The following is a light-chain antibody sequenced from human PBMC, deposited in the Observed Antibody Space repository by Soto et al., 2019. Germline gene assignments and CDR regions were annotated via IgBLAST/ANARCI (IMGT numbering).Light chain of an antibody. CDR1: ISDVGSYDL. V-gene: IGLV2-23*01. Sequence: QSVLTQPASVSGSPGQSITISCTGTISDVGSYDLVSWYQQHPGKAPKLMIYEGSKRPSGVSSRFSGSKSGNTASLTISGLQAEDEADYYCCSYAGRSTSWVFGGGTQLTVL. J-gene: IGLJ3*02. CDR3: CSYAGRSTSWV. CDR2: EGS.